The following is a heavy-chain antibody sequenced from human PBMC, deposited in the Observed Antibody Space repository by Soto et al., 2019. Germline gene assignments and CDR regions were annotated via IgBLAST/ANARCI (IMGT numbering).Heavy chain of an antibody. Sequence: PGGSLRLSCAASGFTFDDYAMHWVRQAPGKGLEWVSGISWNSGSIGYADSVKGRFTISRDNAKNSLYLQMNSLRAEDTALYYCAKDLPYPHHKYSSGWYGAFDIWGQGTMVTGSS. J-gene: IGHJ3*02. CDR3: AKDLPYPHHKYSSGWYGAFDI. D-gene: IGHD6-19*01. CDR1: GFTFDDYA. V-gene: IGHV3-9*01. CDR2: ISWNSGSI.